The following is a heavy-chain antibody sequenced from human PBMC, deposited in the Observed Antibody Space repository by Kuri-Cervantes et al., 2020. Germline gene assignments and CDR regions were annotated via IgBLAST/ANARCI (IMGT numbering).Heavy chain of an antibody. CDR3: AREAHITMITAFDY. D-gene: IGHD3-22*01. CDR2: ISWNSGSI. Sequence: SLKISCAASGFTLDDYAMHWVRQAPGKGLEWVSGISWNSGSIGYADSVKGRFTISRDNSKNTLYLQMNSLRAEDTAVYYCAREAHITMITAFDYWGQGTLVTVSS. V-gene: IGHV3-9*01. J-gene: IGHJ4*02. CDR1: GFTLDDYA.